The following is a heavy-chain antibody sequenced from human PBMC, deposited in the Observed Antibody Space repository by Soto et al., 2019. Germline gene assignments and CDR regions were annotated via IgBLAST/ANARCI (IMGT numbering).Heavy chain of an antibody. CDR1: GYRFETYG. CDR3: ARGHEVIRGALDV. J-gene: IGHJ6*02. CDR2: ISAYSVDT. V-gene: IGHV1-18*01. D-gene: IGHD2-21*01. Sequence: ASVKVSCKASGYRFETYGMTWVRQAPGQGLEWMGWISAYSVDTYNAQKFQDRVTMTTDTSTGTAYMELRGLSSDDTAVYYCARGHEVIRGALDVWGQGTTVTVSS.